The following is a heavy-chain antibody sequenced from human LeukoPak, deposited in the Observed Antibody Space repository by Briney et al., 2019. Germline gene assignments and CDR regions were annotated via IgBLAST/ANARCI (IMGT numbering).Heavy chain of an antibody. V-gene: IGHV3-13*01. J-gene: IGHJ4*02. Sequence: GWSLRLSCTASGFTLGSHDMHWVRQTTGEGLEWVAAIASGFQTFYADSVQGRFTVSREDARNSLYLQMNSLRAGDTAVYYCVREARGYHYTYFDYWGQGTLVTVSS. CDR2: IASGFQT. CDR1: GFTLGSHD. CDR3: VREARGYHYTYFDY. D-gene: IGHD5-18*01.